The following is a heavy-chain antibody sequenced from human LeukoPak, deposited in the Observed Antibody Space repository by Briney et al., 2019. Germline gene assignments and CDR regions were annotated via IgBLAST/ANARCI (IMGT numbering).Heavy chain of an antibody. Sequence: KSSETLSLTCTVSGGSISSSSYYWGWIRQPPGKGLEWIGSVYYSGSTYYNPSLKSRVTISVDTSKNQFSLKLSSVTAADTAVYYCAAGTPAFDYWGQGTLVTVSS. D-gene: IGHD6-13*01. J-gene: IGHJ4*02. CDR1: GGSISSSSYY. V-gene: IGHV4-39*07. CDR3: AAGTPAFDY. CDR2: VYYSGST.